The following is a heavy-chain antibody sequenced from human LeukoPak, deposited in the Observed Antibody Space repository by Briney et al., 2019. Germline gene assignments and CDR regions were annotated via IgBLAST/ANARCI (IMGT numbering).Heavy chain of an antibody. Sequence: GGSLRLSCTASGFTFSSYSLNWVRQAPGKGLEWVSSISSSSSYIYYADSVKGRFTISRDNAKNSLYLQMNSLRAEDTAVYYCARDGQKSSSWYTYGMDVWGQGTTVTVSS. CDR3: ARDGQKSSSWYTYGMDV. CDR2: ISSSSSYI. J-gene: IGHJ6*02. CDR1: GFTFSSYS. D-gene: IGHD6-13*01. V-gene: IGHV3-21*01.